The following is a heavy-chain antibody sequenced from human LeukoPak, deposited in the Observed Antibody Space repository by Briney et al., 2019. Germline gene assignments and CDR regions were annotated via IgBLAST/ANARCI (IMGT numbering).Heavy chain of an antibody. CDR2: INHSGST. CDR1: GGSFSGYY. V-gene: IGHV4-34*01. CDR3: ARGRRTRGRYYYYGMDV. Sequence: SETLSLTCAVYGGSFSGYYWSWIRQPPGKGLEWIGEINHSGSTNYNPSLKSRVTISVDTSKNQFSLKLSSVTAADTAVYYCARGRRTRGRYYYYGMDVWGQGTTVTVSS. D-gene: IGHD1-1*01. J-gene: IGHJ6*02.